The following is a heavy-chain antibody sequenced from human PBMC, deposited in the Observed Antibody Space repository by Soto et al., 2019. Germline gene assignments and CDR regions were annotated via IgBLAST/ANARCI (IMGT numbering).Heavy chain of an antibody. D-gene: IGHD2-15*01. J-gene: IGHJ6*03. V-gene: IGHV4-59*11. CDR3: ARGTHYSGYHYYYYLDV. Sequence: SETLSLTCTVSSGSISGHYWSWIRQPPGKGLEWIGYIYYSGSTNYNPSLKSRVTMSVDTSNNQLSLNLRSVTAADTAVYYCARGTHYSGYHYYYYLDVWGKGTTVTVSS. CDR1: SGSISGHY. CDR2: IYYSGST.